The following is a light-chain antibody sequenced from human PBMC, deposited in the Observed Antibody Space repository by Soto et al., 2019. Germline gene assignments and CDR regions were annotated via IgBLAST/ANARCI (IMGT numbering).Light chain of an antibody. V-gene: IGKV3-20*01. CDR3: QLYNSSPLT. CDR2: ATS. J-gene: IGKJ4*01. CDR1: QSVSNHF. Sequence: EIVLTQSPGTLSLSPGERATLSCRASQSVSNHFLAWYQQKPGQAPRLLIYATSNRATGIPDRFSGSESGTDFTLTISRLEPEDSAVYYCQLYNSSPLTFGGGTKVDIK.